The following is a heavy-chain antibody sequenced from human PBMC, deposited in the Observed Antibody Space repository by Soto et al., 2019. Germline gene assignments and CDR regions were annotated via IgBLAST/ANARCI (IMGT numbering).Heavy chain of an antibody. CDR2: IKRKTDGGTI. J-gene: IGHJ3*02. D-gene: IGHD2-2*02. CDR3: TKEIYIYCNGKRCYSDAFDI. CDR1: GFTFSNAW. Sequence: PGGSLRLSCAASGFTFSNAWMTWVRQAPGKGLEWVGRIKRKTDGGTIDYAAPVKGRFTISRDDSKSALYLQMNSLKTEDTAVYYCTKEIYIYCNGKRCYSDAFDIWGQGTMVTVSS. V-gene: IGHV3-15*01.